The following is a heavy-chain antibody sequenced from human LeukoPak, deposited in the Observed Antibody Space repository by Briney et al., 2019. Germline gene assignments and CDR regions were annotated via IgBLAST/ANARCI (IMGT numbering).Heavy chain of an antibody. D-gene: IGHD2/OR15-2a*01. J-gene: IGHJ6*02. CDR2: INPSGGST. CDR3: ARVSTFDYYYYGMDV. CDR1: GYTFTSYY. Sequence: ASVKVSCKASGYTFTSYYMHWVRQAPEQGLEWMGIINPSGGSTSYAQKFQGRVTMTRDTSTSTVYMELSSLRSEDTAVYYCARVSTFDYYYYGMDVWGQGTTVTVSS. V-gene: IGHV1-46*01.